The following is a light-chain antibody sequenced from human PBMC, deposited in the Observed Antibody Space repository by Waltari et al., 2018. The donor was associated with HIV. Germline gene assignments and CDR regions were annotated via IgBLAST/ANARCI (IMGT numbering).Light chain of an antibody. Sequence: QSALTQPASVSGSPGQSITISCTGTSSDVGGYNYVSWYQHHPGKAPKLLIYEVSNRPSGFSNRFSGSKSDNTASLTISGLQAEDEADYYCSSYTSDYTYVFGSGTEVTVL. CDR2: EVS. J-gene: IGLJ1*01. V-gene: IGLV2-14*01. CDR1: SSDVGGYNY. CDR3: SSYTSDYTYV.